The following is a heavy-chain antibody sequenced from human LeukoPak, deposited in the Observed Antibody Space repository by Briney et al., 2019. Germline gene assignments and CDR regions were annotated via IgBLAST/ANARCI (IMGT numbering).Heavy chain of an antibody. CDR3: ARYSMELDYYYYYYMDV. J-gene: IGHJ6*03. D-gene: IGHD4/OR15-4a*01. Sequence: PLETLSLTCTVSGGSISSYYWSWIRQPPGKGLEWIGYIYYSGSTNCNPSLKSRVTISVDTSKNQFSLKLSSVTAADTAVYYCARYSMELDYYYYYYMDVWGKGTTVTVSS. CDR1: GGSISSYY. CDR2: IYYSGST. V-gene: IGHV4-59*01.